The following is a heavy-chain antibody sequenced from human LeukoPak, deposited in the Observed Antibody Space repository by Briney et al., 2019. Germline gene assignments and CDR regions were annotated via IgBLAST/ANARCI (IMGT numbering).Heavy chain of an antibody. V-gene: IGHV3-74*01. D-gene: IGHD3-3*01. CDR2: SDRDGGVR. Sequence: PGGSLRLSCVGSSIRFADHWMLWVRQVPGKPPAWVERSDRDGGVREYADSVKGRFTIPRDNARNTIPLEMNRLKVEDTAIYYCVASRWSGALDFWGQGSLVTVSS. CDR1: SIRFADHW. CDR3: VASRWSGALDF. J-gene: IGHJ4*02.